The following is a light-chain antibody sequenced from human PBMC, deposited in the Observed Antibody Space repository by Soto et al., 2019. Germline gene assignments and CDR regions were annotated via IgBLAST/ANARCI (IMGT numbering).Light chain of an antibody. J-gene: IGKJ1*01. CDR3: QQYNDYSTWT. Sequence: DIQMTQSPSTLSASVGDRVTITCRASQSITGWLAWFQQKPGKAPKLLISKASNLESGVPSRFSGSGSGTEFTLTISGLQPDDFATYYCQQYNDYSTWTFGQGTKVEIK. CDR1: QSITGW. V-gene: IGKV1-5*03. CDR2: KAS.